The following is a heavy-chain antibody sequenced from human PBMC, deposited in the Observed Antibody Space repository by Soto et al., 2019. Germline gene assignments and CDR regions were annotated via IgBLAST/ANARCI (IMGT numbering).Heavy chain of an antibody. J-gene: IGHJ4*02. D-gene: IGHD2-21*01. CDR3: VRGGGGGLFEH. CDR1: GFPFNDYY. V-gene: IGHV3-11*06. Sequence: GGSLRLSCATSGFPFNDYYMTWIRQAPGKGLEWLSHISPKSTFRNYADSVKGRFTITRDNTESSLFLQMNSLGVDDTAVYSCVRGGGGGLFEHWGQGVLVTVSS. CDR2: ISPKSTFR.